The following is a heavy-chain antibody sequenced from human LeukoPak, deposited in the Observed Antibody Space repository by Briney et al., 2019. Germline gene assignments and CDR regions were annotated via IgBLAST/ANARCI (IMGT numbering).Heavy chain of an antibody. V-gene: IGHV7-4-1*02. CDR1: GYTFTNYA. J-gene: IGHJ6*03. CDR3: ARDQSSSWTHYYYMDV. CDR2: INTNTGNP. D-gene: IGHD6-13*01. Sequence: ASVKASCKASGYTFTNYAMNWVRQAPGQGLEWMGWINTNTGNPTYAQGFTGRFVFSLDTSVSTAYLQISSLKAEDTAVYYCARDQSSSWTHYYYMDVWGKGTTVTVSS.